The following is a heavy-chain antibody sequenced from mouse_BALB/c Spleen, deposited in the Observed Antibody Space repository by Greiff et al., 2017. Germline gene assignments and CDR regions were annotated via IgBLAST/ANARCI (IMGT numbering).Heavy chain of an antibody. D-gene: IGHD2-4*01. CDR1: GFTFSSYA. J-gene: IGHJ2*01. Sequence: DVMLVESGGGLVKPGGSLKLSCAASGFTFSSYAMSWVRQTPEKRLEWVASISSGGSTYYPDSVKGRFTISRDNARNILYLQMSSLRSEDTAMYYCARVYDYDAVDYWGQGTTLTVSS. V-gene: IGHV5-6-5*01. CDR2: ISSGGST. CDR3: ARVYDYDAVDY.